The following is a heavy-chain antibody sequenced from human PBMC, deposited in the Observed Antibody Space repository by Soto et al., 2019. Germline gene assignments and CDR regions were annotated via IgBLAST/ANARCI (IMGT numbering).Heavy chain of an antibody. Sequence: SETLSLTCNVSGASVSHGYWSWIRQPPGKGLEWIGFMYFGGSFNYNPSLTSRATISVETSKNQFSMKLTSVTASDTAVYYCARPGSSYYYGMDVWGQGTTVTVSS. D-gene: IGHD3-10*01. V-gene: IGHV4-59*02. J-gene: IGHJ6*02. CDR1: GASVSHGY. CDR2: MYFGGSF. CDR3: ARPGSSYYYGMDV.